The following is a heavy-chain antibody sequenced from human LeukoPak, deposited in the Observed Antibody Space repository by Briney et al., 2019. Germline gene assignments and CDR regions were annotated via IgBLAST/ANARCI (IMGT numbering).Heavy chain of an antibody. D-gene: IGHD3-3*01. Sequence: PGGSLRLSCAASGFTFSSYGMHWVRQAPGKGVEWVAVIWYDGSNKYYADSVKGRFTISRDNSKNTLYLQMNSLRAEDTAVYYCAREFYDFWSGYYGSEFDYWGQGTLVTVSS. V-gene: IGHV3-33*01. CDR3: AREFYDFWSGYYGSEFDY. CDR1: GFTFSSYG. J-gene: IGHJ4*02. CDR2: IWYDGSNK.